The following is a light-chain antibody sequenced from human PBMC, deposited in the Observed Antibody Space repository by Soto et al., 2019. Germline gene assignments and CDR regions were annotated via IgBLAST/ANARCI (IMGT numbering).Light chain of an antibody. V-gene: IGKV1-33*01. CDR3: QQYDNLPIT. CDR1: HDISNY. CDR2: DAS. J-gene: IGKJ5*01. Sequence: DIQMTQSPSSVSASVGDRVSITCEASHDISNYLNWYQQKPGKAPKLLIYDASNLETGVPSRFSGSGSGTDFTFTISSLQPEDIATYYCQQYDNLPITFGQGTRLEIK.